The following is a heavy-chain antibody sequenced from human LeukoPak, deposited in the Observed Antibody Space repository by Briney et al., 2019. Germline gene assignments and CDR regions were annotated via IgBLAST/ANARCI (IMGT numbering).Heavy chain of an antibody. D-gene: IGHD6-19*01. CDR2: ISGSGGST. J-gene: IGHJ4*02. CDR3: AKFHVNFSSGWLRSFDY. Sequence: SGGSLRLSCAASGFTFSSYAMSWVRQAPGKGLEWVSAISGSGGSTYYADSVKGRFTISRDNSKNTLYPQMNSLRAEDTAIYYCAKFHVNFSSGWLRSFDYWGQGTLVTVSS. V-gene: IGHV3-23*01. CDR1: GFTFSSYA.